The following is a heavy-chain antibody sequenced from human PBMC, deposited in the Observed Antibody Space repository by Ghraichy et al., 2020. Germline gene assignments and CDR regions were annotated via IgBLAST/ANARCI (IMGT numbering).Heavy chain of an antibody. CDR1: GFTFSSYA. J-gene: IGHJ3*02. CDR3: EKVRRYSSAWYGGRAIDAFDI. CDR2: ITGNGEST. Sequence: GGSLRLSCAASGFTFSSYAMSWVRQSPGKRLEWVSAITGNGESTFYADSVKGRFTISRDTSKNMLYMLMSSLRAEDTAVYYCEKVRRYSSAWYGGRAIDAFDIWGQGTMVTVSS. V-gene: IGHV3-23*01. D-gene: IGHD6-19*01.